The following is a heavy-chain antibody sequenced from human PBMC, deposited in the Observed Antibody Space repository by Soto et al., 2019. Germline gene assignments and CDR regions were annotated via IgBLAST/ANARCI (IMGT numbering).Heavy chain of an antibody. J-gene: IGHJ4*02. CDR3: ARVLPGYSYGFHY. V-gene: IGHV4-34*01. CDR2: INHSGRT. Sequence: SETLSLTCVVYGGSFSGYYWTWIRQPPGKGLKWIGEINHSGRTNYNPSLKSRVTISVDTSKNQFSLKLSPVTAADTAMYYCARVLPGYSYGFHYWGQGTLVTVSS. CDR1: GGSFSGYY. D-gene: IGHD5-18*01.